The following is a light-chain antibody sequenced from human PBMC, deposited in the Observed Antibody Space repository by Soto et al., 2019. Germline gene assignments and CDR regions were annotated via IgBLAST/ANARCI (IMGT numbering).Light chain of an antibody. Sequence: QSVLTQPPSASGTPGPRVTLSCSGSSSNIGSNTVNWYQQLPGTAPKLLIYSNNQRPSGVPDRFSGSKSGTSASLAISGLQSEDEADYYCAAWGDRLNGPVFGGGTKLTVL. J-gene: IGLJ2*01. CDR2: SNN. CDR1: SSNIGSNT. CDR3: AAWGDRLNGPV. V-gene: IGLV1-44*01.